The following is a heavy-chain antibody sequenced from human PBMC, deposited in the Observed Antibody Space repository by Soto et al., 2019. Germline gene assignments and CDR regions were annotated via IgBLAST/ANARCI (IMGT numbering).Heavy chain of an antibody. CDR2: IKQDGSEK. D-gene: IGHD2-8*01. CDR1: GFTFSNYV. J-gene: IGHJ5*02. Sequence: EVQLVESGGGFVQPGGSLRLSCAASGFTFSNYVMTWVRQAPGKGLEWVANIKQDGSEKNYVDSVKGRFTISRDNAKNSLFLQMNSLRAEDAAVYYCVRGGTNFDPWGQGTLVTVSS. V-gene: IGHV3-7*03. CDR3: VRGGTNFDP.